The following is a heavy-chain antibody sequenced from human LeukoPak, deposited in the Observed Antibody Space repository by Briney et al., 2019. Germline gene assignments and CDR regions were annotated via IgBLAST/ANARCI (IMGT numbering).Heavy chain of an antibody. V-gene: IGHV1-18*01. D-gene: IGHD4/OR15-4a*01. CDR3: ARDDDYNPLVR. J-gene: IGHJ4*02. Sequence: ASMKVSCKASGYTFTSNGISWVRQAPGQELEWMGWISTNNGDTKYGKKFQGRVIMTTDTSTSTAYMEVRSLRSDDTAVYYCARDDDYNPLVRWGQGTLVTVSS. CDR1: GYTFTSNG. CDR2: ISTNNGDT.